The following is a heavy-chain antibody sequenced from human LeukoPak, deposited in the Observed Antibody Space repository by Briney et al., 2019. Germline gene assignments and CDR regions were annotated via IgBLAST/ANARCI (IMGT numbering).Heavy chain of an antibody. Sequence: SETLSLTCTVSGGSISSYYWSWIRQPPGKGLEWIGYIYYSGSTNYNPSLKSRVTISVDTSKNQFSLKLSSVTAADTAVYYCARDYYFASSGYYSTAFDIWGQGKMVIVSS. CDR3: ARDYYFASSGYYSTAFDI. V-gene: IGHV4-59*01. J-gene: IGHJ3*02. CDR2: IYYSGST. CDR1: GGSISSYY. D-gene: IGHD3-22*01.